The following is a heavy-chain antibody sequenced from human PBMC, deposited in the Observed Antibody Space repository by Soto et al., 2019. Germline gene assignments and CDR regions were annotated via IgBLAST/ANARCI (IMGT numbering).Heavy chain of an antibody. D-gene: IGHD2-8*02. CDR2: MNPNSGNT. V-gene: IGHV1-8*01. CDR1: GYTFTSYD. J-gene: IGHJ6*02. Sequence: QVQLVQSGAEVKKPGASVKVSCKASGYTFTSYDINWVRQATGQGLEWMGWMNPNSGNTGYAQKFQGRVTMTRNTSISTAYMELSSLRSEDTAVYYCARLYWRRVWYYYYYGMDVWGQGTTVTVSS. CDR3: ARLYWRRVWYYYYYGMDV.